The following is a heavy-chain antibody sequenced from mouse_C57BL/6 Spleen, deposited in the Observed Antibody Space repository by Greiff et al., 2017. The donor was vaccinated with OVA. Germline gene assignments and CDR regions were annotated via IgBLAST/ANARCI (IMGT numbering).Heavy chain of an antibody. CDR3: TRASYGSDYFDY. CDR1: GFTFSSYA. D-gene: IGHD1-1*01. CDR2: ISSGGDYI. Sequence: DVMLVESGEGLVKPGGSLKLSCAASGFTFSSYAMSWVRQTPEKRLEWVAYISSGGDYIYYADTVKGRFTISRDNARNTLYLQMSSLKSEDTAMYYCTRASYGSDYFDYWGQGTTLTVSS. V-gene: IGHV5-9-1*02. J-gene: IGHJ2*01.